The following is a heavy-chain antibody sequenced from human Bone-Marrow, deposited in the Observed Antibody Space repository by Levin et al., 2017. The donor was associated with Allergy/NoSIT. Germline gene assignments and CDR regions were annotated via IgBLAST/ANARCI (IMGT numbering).Heavy chain of an antibody. CDR3: ARDRAGYSSSWAFGY. Sequence: PGGSLRLSCAASGFTFSSYAMHWVRQAPGKGLEWVAVISYDGSNKYYADSVKGRFTISRDNSKNTLYLQMNSLRAEDTAVYYCARDRAGYSSSWAFGYWGQGTLVTVSS. CDR1: GFTFSSYA. J-gene: IGHJ4*02. CDR2: ISYDGSNK. D-gene: IGHD6-13*01. V-gene: IGHV3-30*04.